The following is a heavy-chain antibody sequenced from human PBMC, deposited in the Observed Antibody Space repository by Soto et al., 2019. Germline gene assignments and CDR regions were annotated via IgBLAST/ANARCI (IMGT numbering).Heavy chain of an antibody. J-gene: IGHJ4*02. Sequence: QITLKESGPTLMKPTQTLTLTCTFSGFSLSTSGVGVGWVRQPPGKALEWLALVYWDGEKRYSPSLKSRLTITKDTSKNQVVLTMTNVDPVDTATYYCAHRPNCWSTSCFYFDYWGQGILVTVSS. CDR1: GFSLSTSGVG. CDR3: AHRPNCWSTSCFYFDY. D-gene: IGHD2-2*01. CDR2: VYWDGEK. V-gene: IGHV2-5*02.